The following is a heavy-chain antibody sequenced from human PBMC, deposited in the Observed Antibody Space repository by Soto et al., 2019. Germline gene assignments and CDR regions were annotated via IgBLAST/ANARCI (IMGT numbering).Heavy chain of an antibody. J-gene: IGHJ4*02. CDR1: GFTFSNYA. CDR2: INIVGGAT. V-gene: IGHV3-23*01. Sequence: EVQLLESGGGLVQPGGSLRLSCAASGFTFSNYAMSWVRQAPGKALEWVPSINIVGGATNYADSVRGRFTMSRDDSRNTVFLQMNSLRAEDTAVYYCTKNYYFDSWGQGTLVTVSS. CDR3: TKNYYFDS.